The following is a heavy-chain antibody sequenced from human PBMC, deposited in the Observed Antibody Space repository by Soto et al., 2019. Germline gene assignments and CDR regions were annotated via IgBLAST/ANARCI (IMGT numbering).Heavy chain of an antibody. CDR1: GFTFDDYA. Sequence: EVQLVESGGGLVQPGRSLRLSCAASGFTFDDYAMHWVRQAPGKGLEWVSGISWNSGSIGYADSVKGRFTISRDNAKNSLYLQMNSLRAEDTALYYCAKSGRQNDNYFDYWGQGTLVTVSS. CDR2: ISWNSGSI. J-gene: IGHJ4*02. CDR3: AKSGRQNDNYFDY. D-gene: IGHD3-9*01. V-gene: IGHV3-9*01.